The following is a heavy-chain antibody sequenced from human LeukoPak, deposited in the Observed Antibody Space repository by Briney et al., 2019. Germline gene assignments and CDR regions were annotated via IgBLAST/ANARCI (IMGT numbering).Heavy chain of an antibody. CDR2: INSDGSST. V-gene: IGHV3-74*01. CDR1: GFTFSSYW. CDR3: ARGLTPYTSGCCWFDP. Sequence: GGSLRLSCAASGFTFSSYWMHWVRQPPGKGLVWISRINSDGSSTSYADSVKGRFTISRDNAKNTLYLQMNSLRDADTAVYYCARGLTPYTSGCCWFDPWGQGTLVTVSS. J-gene: IGHJ5*02. D-gene: IGHD6-19*01.